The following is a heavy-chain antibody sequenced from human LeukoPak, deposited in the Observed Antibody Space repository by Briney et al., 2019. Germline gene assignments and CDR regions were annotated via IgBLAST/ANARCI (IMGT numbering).Heavy chain of an antibody. V-gene: IGHV3-74*01. D-gene: IGHD2-2*01. CDR3: VSQLDGTLKY. CDR2: IDIDGRST. CDR1: GFTFSSYW. Sequence: GGSLRLSCAASGFTFSSYWMHWVRQAPGKGLVWVSRIDIDGRSTSYADSVRGRFTISRDNAKNTLYLQMNSLRVDDTAVYYCVSQLDGTLKYWGQGTVVTVSS. J-gene: IGHJ4*02.